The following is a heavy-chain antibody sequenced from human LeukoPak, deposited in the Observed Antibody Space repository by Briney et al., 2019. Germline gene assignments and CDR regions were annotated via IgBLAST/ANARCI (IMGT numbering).Heavy chain of an antibody. V-gene: IGHV1-18*01. CDR3: ARDIVVVPAAILPHFDY. D-gene: IGHD2-2*01. CDR1: GYTFTSYG. J-gene: IGHJ4*02. CDR2: ISAYNGNT. Sequence: RRASVKVSCKASGYTFTSYGISWVRQAPGQGPEWMGWISAYNGNTNYAQKLQGRVTMTTDTSTSTAYMELRSLRSDDTAVYYCARDIVVVPAAILPHFDYWGQGTLVTVSS.